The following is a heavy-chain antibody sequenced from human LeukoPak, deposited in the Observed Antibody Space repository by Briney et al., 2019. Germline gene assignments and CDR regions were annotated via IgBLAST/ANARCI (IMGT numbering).Heavy chain of an antibody. D-gene: IGHD3-9*01. J-gene: IGHJ6*02. V-gene: IGHV3-11*01. CDR1: GFTFSDYY. Sequence: GGSLRLSRAASGFTFSDYYMSWIRQAPGKGLEWVSYISSSGSTIYYADSVKGRFTISRDNAKNSLYLQMNSLRAEDTAVYYCARVPPRYLYYYYGMDVWGQGTTVTVSS. CDR3: ARVPPRYLYYYYGMDV. CDR2: ISSSGSTI.